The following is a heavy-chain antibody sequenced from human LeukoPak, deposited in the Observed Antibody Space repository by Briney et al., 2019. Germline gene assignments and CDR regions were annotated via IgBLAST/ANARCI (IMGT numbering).Heavy chain of an antibody. D-gene: IGHD3-22*01. V-gene: IGHV5-10-1*01. CDR1: GYSFTSYW. CDR3: ARLVTYYYDSSGYYSYGMDV. CDR2: IDPSDSYT. Sequence: GESLKISCKGSGYSFTSYWISWVRQMPGKGLEWMGRIDPSDSYTNYSPSFQGHVTISADKSISTAYLQWSSLKASDYAMYYCARLVTYYYDSSGYYSYGMDVWGQGTTVTVSS. J-gene: IGHJ6*02.